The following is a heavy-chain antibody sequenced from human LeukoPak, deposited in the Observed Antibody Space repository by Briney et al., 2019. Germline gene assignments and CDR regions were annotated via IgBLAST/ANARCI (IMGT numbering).Heavy chain of an antibody. V-gene: IGHV1-69*13. D-gene: IGHD6-13*01. CDR1: GYTFTNNY. CDR3: ARARTYSSSWYSRSEYNWFDP. CDR2: IIPIFGTA. J-gene: IGHJ5*02. Sequence: SVKVSCKASGYTFTNNYLHWVRQAPGQGLEWMGGIIPIFGTANYAQKFQGRVTITADESTSTAYMELSSLRSEDTAVYYCARARTYSSSWYSRSEYNWFDPWGQGTLVTVSS.